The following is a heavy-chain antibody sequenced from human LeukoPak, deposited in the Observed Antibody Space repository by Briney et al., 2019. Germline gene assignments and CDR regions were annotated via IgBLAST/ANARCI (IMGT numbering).Heavy chain of an antibody. CDR1: GFTFSSYA. CDR2: ISGSGGST. CDR3: AKRRDYYDSSGYYYVGFDY. J-gene: IGHJ4*02. Sequence: GGSLRLSCAASGFTFSSYAMSWVRQAPGKGLEWVSAISGSGGSTYYADSVKGRFTISRDNSKNTLYLQMNSLRAEDTAVYYWAKRRDYYDSSGYYYVGFDYWGQGTLVTVSS. V-gene: IGHV3-23*01. D-gene: IGHD3-22*01.